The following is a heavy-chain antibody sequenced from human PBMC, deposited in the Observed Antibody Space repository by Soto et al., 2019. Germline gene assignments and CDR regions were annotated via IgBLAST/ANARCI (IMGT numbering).Heavy chain of an antibody. D-gene: IGHD7-27*01. CDR1: GGTFSSYA. CDR3: ARPKSGAYYYYYYGMDV. Sequence: GASVKVSCKASGGTFSSYAISWVRQAPGQGLEWMGGIIPIFGTANYAQKFQGRVTITADESTSTAYMELSSLRSEDTAVYYCARPKSGAYYYYYYGMDVWGQGTTVTVSS. J-gene: IGHJ6*02. CDR2: IIPIFGTA. V-gene: IGHV1-69*13.